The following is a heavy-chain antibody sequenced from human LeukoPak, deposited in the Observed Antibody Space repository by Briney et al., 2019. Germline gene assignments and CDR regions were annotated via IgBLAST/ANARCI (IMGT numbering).Heavy chain of an antibody. J-gene: IGHJ4*02. D-gene: IGHD3-22*01. Sequence: RSLRLSCAASGFTFSSYAMHWVRQAPGKGLEGVAVISYDGSNKYYADSVKGRFTISRDNSKSTLYLQMNSLRAEDTALYYCARGQEYYYDSSAYSKFDYWGQGTLVTVSS. CDR2: ISYDGSNK. V-gene: IGHV3-30-3*01. CDR1: GFTFSSYA. CDR3: ARGQEYYYDSSAYSKFDY.